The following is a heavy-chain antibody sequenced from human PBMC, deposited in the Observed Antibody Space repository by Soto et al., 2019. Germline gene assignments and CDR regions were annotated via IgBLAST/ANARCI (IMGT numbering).Heavy chain of an antibody. CDR3: ARDSPAAKGYGMEV. D-gene: IGHD2-2*01. CDR2: INTGGSTI. J-gene: IGHJ6*02. V-gene: IGHV3-48*03. CDR1: GFPFSNYE. Sequence: QSGGSLRLSCAASGFPFSNYEMNLVRQSPGKGLEWLSYINTGGSTIYYADSVKGRFTISRDNAKKSLSLQMNSLRAEDTAVYYCARDSPAAKGYGMEVWGQGTRITLS.